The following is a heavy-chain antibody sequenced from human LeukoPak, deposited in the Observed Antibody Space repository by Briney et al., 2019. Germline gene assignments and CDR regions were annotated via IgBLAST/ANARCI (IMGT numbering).Heavy chain of an antibody. CDR1: GFTLSSYA. J-gene: IGHJ4*02. CDR2: ISGNAGST. CDR3: AKDGLQSSEWSPPLNC. Sequence: GGSLRLSCAASGFTLSSYAMSWVRQAPGKGLEWVSLISGNAGSTHYADSVQGRFTISRASTKNTLYLQMNSLRAEDTATYYCAKDGLQSSEWSPPLNCWGQGILVIVSS. D-gene: IGHD3-3*01. V-gene: IGHV3-23*01.